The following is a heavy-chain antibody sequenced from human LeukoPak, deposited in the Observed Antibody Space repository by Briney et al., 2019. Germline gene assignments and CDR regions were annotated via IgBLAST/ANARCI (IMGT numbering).Heavy chain of an antibody. V-gene: IGHV3-23*01. Sequence: GGSLRLSCAASGFTFNKYAMSWVRQAPGKGLEWVSTISGSGESIYYEDSVKGRFTISRDNSKNALSLQMDSLRAEDTAVYYCAKDFMGLSRFDSWGQGTLVTVSS. J-gene: IGHJ4*02. CDR3: AKDFMGLSRFDS. CDR1: GFTFNKYA. D-gene: IGHD1-26*01. CDR2: ISGSGESI.